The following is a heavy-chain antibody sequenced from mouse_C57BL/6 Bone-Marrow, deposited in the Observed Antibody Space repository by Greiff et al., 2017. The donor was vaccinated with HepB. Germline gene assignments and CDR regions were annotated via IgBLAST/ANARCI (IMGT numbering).Heavy chain of an antibody. D-gene: IGHD1-1*01. CDR1: GYTFTSYW. Sequence: VQLQQSGAELVKPGASVKLSCKASGYTFTSYWMQWVKQRPGQGLEWIGEIDPSDSYTNYNQKFKGKATLTVDTSSSTAYMQLSSLTSEDSAVYYCARSAITTVVYFDYWGQGTTLTVSS. V-gene: IGHV1-50*01. CDR3: ARSAITTVVYFDY. CDR2: IDPSDSYT. J-gene: IGHJ2*01.